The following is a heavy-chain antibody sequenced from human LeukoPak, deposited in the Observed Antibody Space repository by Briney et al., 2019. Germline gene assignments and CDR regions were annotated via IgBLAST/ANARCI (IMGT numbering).Heavy chain of an antibody. Sequence: SETLSLTCTVSGGSISSYYWSWIRQPPGKGLEWIGYIYYSGSTNYNPSLKSRVTISVDTSKNQFSLKLSSVTAADAAVYYCARPSSSQGGIDCWGQGTLVTVSS. J-gene: IGHJ4*02. D-gene: IGHD2-2*01. CDR1: GGSISSYY. CDR3: ARPSSSQGGIDC. V-gene: IGHV4-59*01. CDR2: IYYSGST.